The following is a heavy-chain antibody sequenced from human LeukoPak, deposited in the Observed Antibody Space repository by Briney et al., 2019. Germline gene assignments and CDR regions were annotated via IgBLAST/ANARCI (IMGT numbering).Heavy chain of an antibody. CDR3: ARGPYRYWYFDL. J-gene: IGHJ2*01. V-gene: IGHV1-69*05. D-gene: IGHD3-16*02. CDR2: IIPIFGTA. CDR1: GGTFSSYA. Sequence: ASVKVSCKASGGTFSSYAISWVRQAPGQGLEWMGGIIPIFGTANYAQKFQGRVTITTDESTSTAYMELSSLRSEDTAVYYCARGPYRYWYFDLWGRGTLVTVSS.